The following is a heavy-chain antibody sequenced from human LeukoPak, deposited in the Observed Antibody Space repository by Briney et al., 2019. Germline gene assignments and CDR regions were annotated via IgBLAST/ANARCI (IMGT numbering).Heavy chain of an antibody. D-gene: IGHD3-10*01. J-gene: IGHJ4*02. CDR1: GFTFTNAW. CDR3: TTDLGTYYHGSQRLIPIDY. Sequence: GGSLRLSCVDSGFTFTNAWMSWVRQAPGKGLEWIGRIKSKTDGETTNHAEPVRGRFTISRDDSKSAVYLQMNSLKIEDTAAYYCTTDLGTYYHGSQRLIPIDYWGQGTLVTVSS. CDR2: IKSKTDGETT. V-gene: IGHV3-15*01.